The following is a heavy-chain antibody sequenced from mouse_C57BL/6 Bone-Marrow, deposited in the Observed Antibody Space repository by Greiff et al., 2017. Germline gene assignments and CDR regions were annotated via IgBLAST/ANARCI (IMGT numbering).Heavy chain of an antibody. CDR2: ISDGGSYT. D-gene: IGHD2-4*01. CDR3: ARDDYGIWYFDV. Sequence: EVKLVESGGGLVKPGGSLKLSCAASGFTFSSYAMSWVRQTPEKRLEWVATISDGGSYTYYPDNVKGRFTISRDNAKNNLYLQRSHLKSEDTAMYYCARDDYGIWYFDVWGTGTTVTVSS. J-gene: IGHJ1*03. V-gene: IGHV5-4*01. CDR1: GFTFSSYA.